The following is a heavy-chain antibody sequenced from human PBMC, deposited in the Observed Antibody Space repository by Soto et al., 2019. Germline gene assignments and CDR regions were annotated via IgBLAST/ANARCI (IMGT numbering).Heavy chain of an antibody. V-gene: IGHV3-30*18. CDR2: ISYDGSNK. Sequence: QVQLVESGGGVVQPGRSLRLSCAASGFTFSSYGMHWVRQAPGKGLEWVAVISYDGSNKYYADSVKGRFTISRDNSKNTLYLQMNSLRAEDTAVYYCAKEGYGDYEYYFDYWGQGTLVTVSS. J-gene: IGHJ4*02. CDR1: GFTFSSYG. CDR3: AKEGYGDYEYYFDY. D-gene: IGHD4-17*01.